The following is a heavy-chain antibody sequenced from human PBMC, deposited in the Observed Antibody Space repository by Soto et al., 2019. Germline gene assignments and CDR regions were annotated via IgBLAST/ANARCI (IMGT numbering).Heavy chain of an antibody. J-gene: IGHJ5*02. V-gene: IGHV4-39*01. D-gene: IGHD3-10*01. CDR2: MSYSGII. CDR1: GYSISSGNYY. Sequence: HLQLQESGPGLVMPSETLSLTCTVSGYSISSGNYYWGWFRQPPGKGLEWIGSMSYSGIIYYNPSLKSRVTISRDTSMNQLSLKLSSVTAADAAVYYCARRAPGVGVYSWGQGILVTVSS. CDR3: ARRAPGVGVYS.